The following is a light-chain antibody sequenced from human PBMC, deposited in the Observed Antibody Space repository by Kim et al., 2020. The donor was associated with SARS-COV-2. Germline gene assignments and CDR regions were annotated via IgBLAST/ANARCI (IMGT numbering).Light chain of an antibody. J-gene: IGLJ3*02. Sequence: QSALTQPASASGSPGQSVTISCTGTSSDVGGYNYVSWYQQHPGEAPKLMIYDVSNRPSGVSNRFSGSKSGNTASLTISGLQAEDEADYYCSSYASNNNGVFGGGTQLTVL. CDR3: SSYASNNNGV. CDR2: DVS. V-gene: IGLV2-14*03. CDR1: SSDVGGYNY.